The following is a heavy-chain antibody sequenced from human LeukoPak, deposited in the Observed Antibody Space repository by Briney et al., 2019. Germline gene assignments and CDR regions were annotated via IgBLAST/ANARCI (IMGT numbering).Heavy chain of an antibody. V-gene: IGHV3-48*03. CDR3: ARANYYDISGYDY. CDR2: ITSSGSTI. Sequence: GGSLRLSCAASGFTFRSYEMNWVRQAPGKGLEWVSYITSSGSTIYYADSVKGRFTISRDNAKNSLYLQMSSLRAEDTAVYYCARANYYDISGYDYWGQGTLVTVSS. CDR1: GFTFRSYE. D-gene: IGHD3-22*01. J-gene: IGHJ4*02.